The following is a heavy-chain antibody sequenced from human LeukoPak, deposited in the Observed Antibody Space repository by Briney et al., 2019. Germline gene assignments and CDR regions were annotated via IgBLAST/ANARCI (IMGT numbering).Heavy chain of an antibody. CDR1: GFTFSTYP. CDR3: ARRRGDQEFYYFDN. J-gene: IGHJ4*02. V-gene: IGHV3-64*01. D-gene: IGHD4-17*01. Sequence: GGSLRLSRAASGFTFSTYPMHWVRQAPGKGLEYVAAITSNGNSAYYANSVKGRFTISRDNSKNTLYLQMGSLRAEDMAVYYCARRRGDQEFYYFDNWGQGTLVTVSS. CDR2: ITSNGNSA.